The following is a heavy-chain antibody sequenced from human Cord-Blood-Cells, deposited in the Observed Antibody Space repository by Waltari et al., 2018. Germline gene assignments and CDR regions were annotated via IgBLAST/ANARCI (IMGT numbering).Heavy chain of an antibody. V-gene: IGHV3-7*01. Sequence: EVQLVESGGGLVQPGGSLRLSCAASGFTFSSFWMSWVRQAPGKGLEWVANLKQDGSEKYYVDSVKGRCTISRDNAKNSLYLQMNSLRAEDTAVYYCARESLSWSFDYWGQGTLVTVSS. J-gene: IGHJ4*02. CDR2: LKQDGSEK. CDR3: ARESLSWSFDY. CDR1: GFTFSSFW. D-gene: IGHD6-13*01.